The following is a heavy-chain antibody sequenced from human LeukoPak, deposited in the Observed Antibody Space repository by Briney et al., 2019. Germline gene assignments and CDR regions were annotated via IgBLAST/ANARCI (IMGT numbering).Heavy chain of an antibody. CDR3: ARDYCTSTTCPNWFDP. V-gene: IGHV4-4*02. CDR1: GGSISSSYW. D-gene: IGHD2-2*01. Sequence: SGTLSLTCAVSGGSISSSYWWSRIRQPPGKGLEWIGEIYHSGSTNYNLSLKSRVTISVDKSKNQFSLKLNSVTAADTAVYYCARDYCTSTTCPNWFDPWGQGTLVTVSS. J-gene: IGHJ5*02. CDR2: IYHSGST.